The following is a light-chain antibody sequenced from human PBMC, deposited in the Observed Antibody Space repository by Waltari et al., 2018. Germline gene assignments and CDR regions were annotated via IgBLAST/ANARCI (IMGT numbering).Light chain of an antibody. CDR1: QSVISSFNNKNY. CDR2: WAS. Sequence: IVMTQSPDSLAVSLGERATINCKSSQSVISSFNNKNYLTWVPQKAGEPPKLLIYWASTRESGVPDRFSGSGSGTDFTLTISGLQAEDVAVYYCQQYSATPPTFGQGTKVEIK. V-gene: IGKV4-1*01. CDR3: QQYSATPPT. J-gene: IGKJ1*01.